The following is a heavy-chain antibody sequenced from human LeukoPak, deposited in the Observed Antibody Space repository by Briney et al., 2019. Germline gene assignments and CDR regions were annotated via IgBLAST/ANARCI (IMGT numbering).Heavy chain of an antibody. Sequence: SVKVSCKASGGTFSSYTISWVRQAPGQGLEWMGRIIPILGIANYAQKFQGRVAITADKSTSTAYMELSSLRSEDTAVYYCARDNTYYDFWSGYFDAFDIWGQGTMVTVSS. CDR2: IIPILGIA. CDR3: ARDNTYYDFWSGYFDAFDI. CDR1: GGTFSSYT. D-gene: IGHD3-3*01. V-gene: IGHV1-69*04. J-gene: IGHJ3*02.